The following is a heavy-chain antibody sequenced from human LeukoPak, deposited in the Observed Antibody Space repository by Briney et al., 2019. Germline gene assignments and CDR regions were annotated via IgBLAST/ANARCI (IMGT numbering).Heavy chain of an antibody. CDR3: ARLMLGYCGGGSCYDPFDN. CDR1: GFTFDIYW. D-gene: IGHD2-15*01. V-gene: IGHV3-7*01. Sequence: GGSLRLSCAASGFTFDIYWMTWVRQAPGKGLEWVANIKHDGSEKHFVDSVKSRFTVSRDNARNSLFLQMNSLRAEDTAVYFCARLMLGYCGGGSCYDPFDNWGQGTLVTVSS. CDR2: IKHDGSEK. J-gene: IGHJ4*02.